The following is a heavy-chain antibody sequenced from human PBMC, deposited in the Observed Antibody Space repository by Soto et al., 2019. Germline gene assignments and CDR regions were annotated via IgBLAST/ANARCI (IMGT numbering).Heavy chain of an antibody. CDR1: GFTFSSYG. V-gene: IGHV3-30*18. CDR2: ISYDGSNK. J-gene: IGHJ6*02. D-gene: IGHD2-2*01. Sequence: QVQLVESGGGVVQPGRSLRLSCAASGFTFSSYGMHWVRQAPGKGLEWVAVISYDGSNKYYADSVKGRFTISRDNSKNTLYLQMNSLRAEDTALYYCAKDYYSSTSCYLHYYYGMDVWGQGTTVTVSS. CDR3: AKDYYSSTSCYLHYYYGMDV.